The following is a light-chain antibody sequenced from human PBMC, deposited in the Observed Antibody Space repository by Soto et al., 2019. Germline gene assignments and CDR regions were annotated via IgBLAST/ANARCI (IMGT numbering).Light chain of an antibody. Sequence: DIQMTQSPSSVYASVGDRVTITCRASQGISSWLAWYQQKPGRSPKLLIYAASSLQSGVPSRFSGSGSGTDFTLTNSSLQAEDSATYYCQQFAISTTVGPGTQVDIK. V-gene: IGKV1-12*01. CDR2: AAS. J-gene: IGKJ3*01. CDR3: QQFAISTT. CDR1: QGISSW.